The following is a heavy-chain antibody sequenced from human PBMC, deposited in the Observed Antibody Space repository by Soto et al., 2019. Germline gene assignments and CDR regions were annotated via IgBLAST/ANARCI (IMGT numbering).Heavy chain of an antibody. CDR3: ARARVAYVSDY. J-gene: IGHJ4*01. CDR1: GGSFSGYF. CDR2: INDSGSA. D-gene: IGHD3-10*02. V-gene: IGHV4-34*01. Sequence: PSETLSLTCAASGGSFSGYFWSWIRQSPGKGLAWIGEINDSGSAKYTPSLKSRVTISLDTSKNQFSLTLRSVTAADTAVYYCARARVAYVSDYWGHGTLVTVAS.